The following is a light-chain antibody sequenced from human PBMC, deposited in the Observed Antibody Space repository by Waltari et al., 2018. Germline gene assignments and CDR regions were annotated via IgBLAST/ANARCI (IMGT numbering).Light chain of an antibody. Sequence: IVMTQSPDSLAVSLGERATLNCKSSQSVLYSSNNKNYLAWYQQKPGQPPKLLIYWASTRESGVPDRFSGSGSGTDFTLTISSLQAEDVAVYYCQQYYSTPRTFGQGTKVEIK. V-gene: IGKV4-1*01. CDR2: WAS. CDR1: QSVLYSSNNKNY. CDR3: QQYYSTPRT. J-gene: IGKJ1*01.